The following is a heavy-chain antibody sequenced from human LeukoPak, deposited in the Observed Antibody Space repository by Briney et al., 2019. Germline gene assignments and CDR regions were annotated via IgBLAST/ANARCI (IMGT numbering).Heavy chain of an antibody. CDR3: ASGRVLLYRRGYFQH. Sequence: PSETLSLTCAVYGGSFSGYYWSWIRQPPGKGLEWIGEINHSGSTNYNPSLKSRVTISVDTSKNQFSLKLSSVTAADTAVYYCASGRVLLYRRGYFQHWGQGTLVTVSS. D-gene: IGHD2-8*01. V-gene: IGHV4-34*01. CDR2: INHSGST. CDR1: GGSFSGYY. J-gene: IGHJ1*01.